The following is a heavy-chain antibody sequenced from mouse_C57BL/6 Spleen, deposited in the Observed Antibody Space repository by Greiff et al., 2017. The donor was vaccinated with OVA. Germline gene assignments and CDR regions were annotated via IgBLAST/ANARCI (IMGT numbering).Heavy chain of an antibody. CDR3: ARPYYYGSSYGYFDV. D-gene: IGHD1-1*01. V-gene: IGHV1-82*01. CDR2: IYPGDVDT. CDR1: GYAFSSSW. J-gene: IGHJ1*03. Sequence: QVHVKQSGPELVMPGASVKLSCKASGYAFSSSWMNWVKQRPGKGLAWIGRIYPGDVDTNYNGKFKGNATLTADKSSSTAYMQLSSLTSKDSAVYFCARPYYYGSSYGYFDVWGTGTTVTVSS.